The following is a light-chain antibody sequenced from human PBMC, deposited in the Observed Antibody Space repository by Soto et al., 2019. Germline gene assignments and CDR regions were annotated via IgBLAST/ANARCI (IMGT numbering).Light chain of an antibody. Sequence: EIVLTQSPGTLSLSPGERATLSCRASQSVSSSYLAWYQQKPGQAPRLLIYGASSRATGIPDRFSGSGSGTDFTLTISRLEPEDFAVYYCQQYGSSRITFGQGTRRRL. CDR1: QSVSSSY. CDR2: GAS. CDR3: QQYGSSRIT. J-gene: IGKJ5*01. V-gene: IGKV3-20*01.